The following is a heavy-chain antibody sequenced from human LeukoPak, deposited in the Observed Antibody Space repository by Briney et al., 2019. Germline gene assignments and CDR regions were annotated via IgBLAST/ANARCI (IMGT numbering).Heavy chain of an antibody. Sequence: ASVKVSCKASGYTFTSYYMHWVRQAPGQGLEWMGRINPNSGGTNYAQKFQGRVTMTRDTSISTAYMELSRLRSDDTAVYYCARIYYDFWSGPYAWGQGTLVTVSS. CDR1: GYTFTSYY. D-gene: IGHD3-3*01. CDR3: ARIYYDFWSGPYA. V-gene: IGHV1-2*06. J-gene: IGHJ5*02. CDR2: INPNSGGT.